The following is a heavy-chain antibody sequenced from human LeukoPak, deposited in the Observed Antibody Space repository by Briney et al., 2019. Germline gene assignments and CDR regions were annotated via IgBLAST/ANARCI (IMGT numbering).Heavy chain of an antibody. V-gene: IGHV1-8*01. J-gene: IGHJ5*02. CDR2: MNPNSGNT. Sequence: GASVKVSCKASGYTFTSYDINWVRQATGQGLEWMGWMNPNSGNTGYAQKFQGRVTMTRNTSISTAYMELSSLRSEETAVYYCARGFLEWENWFDPWGQGTLVTVSS. D-gene: IGHD3-3*01. CDR3: ARGFLEWENWFDP. CDR1: GYTFTSYD.